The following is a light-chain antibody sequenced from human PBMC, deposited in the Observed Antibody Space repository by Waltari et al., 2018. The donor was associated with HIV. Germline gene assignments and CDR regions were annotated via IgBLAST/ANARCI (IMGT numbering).Light chain of an antibody. V-gene: IGLV4-69*01. Sequence: QTKSPSASASLGASVKLTCTLSSGHRSYAIAWHQQQPEKGPHYLMKVTSDGSHRKGDGIPDRFSGSSSGAERYLTISSLQSEDEAAYYCQTWGTGIRVFGGGTKLTVL. J-gene: IGLJ3*02. CDR3: QTWGTGIRV. CDR1: SGHRSYA. CDR2: VTSDGSH.